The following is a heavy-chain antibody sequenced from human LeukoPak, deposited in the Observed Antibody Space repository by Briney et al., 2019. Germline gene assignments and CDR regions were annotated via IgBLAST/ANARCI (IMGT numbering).Heavy chain of an antibody. V-gene: IGHV4-39*07. CDR3: ARDLGYYGSGSYYKGGFDY. CDR2: IYYSGIT. D-gene: IGHD3-10*01. Sequence: SETLSLTCTVSGGSISSSSYYWGWIRQPPGKGLEYIGSIYYSGITYYNPSLKSRVTISVDKSKNQFSLKLSSVTAADTAVYYCARDLGYYGSGSYYKGGFDYWGQGTLVTVSS. CDR1: GGSISSSSYY. J-gene: IGHJ4*02.